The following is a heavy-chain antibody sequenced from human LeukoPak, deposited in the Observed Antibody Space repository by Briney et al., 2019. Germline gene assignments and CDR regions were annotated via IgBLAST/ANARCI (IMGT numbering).Heavy chain of an antibody. Sequence: ASVKVSCKASGGTFSSYAISWVRQAPGQGLEWMGRIIPIFGTANYAQKFQGRVTITTDESTSTAYMELSSLRSEDMAVYYCARSLYGYSYGDNFDYWGQGTLVTVSS. CDR2: IIPIFGTA. D-gene: IGHD5-18*01. CDR3: ARSLYGYSYGDNFDY. CDR1: GGTFSSYA. V-gene: IGHV1-69*05. J-gene: IGHJ4*02.